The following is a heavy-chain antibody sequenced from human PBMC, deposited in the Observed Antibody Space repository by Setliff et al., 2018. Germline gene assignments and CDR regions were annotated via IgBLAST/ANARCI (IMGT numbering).Heavy chain of an antibody. CDR1: GGTFSRYA. V-gene: IGHV1-69*13. CDR2: IIPIFGTA. Sequence: VKVSCKASGGTFSRYAISWVRQAPGQGLEWMGGIIPIFGTANYAQKFQGRVTITADESTSTVYMELSSLRSEDTAVYYCARLPHTPNWNYRREVFDYWGQGTLVTVSS. J-gene: IGHJ4*02. D-gene: IGHD1-7*01. CDR3: ARLPHTPNWNYRREVFDY.